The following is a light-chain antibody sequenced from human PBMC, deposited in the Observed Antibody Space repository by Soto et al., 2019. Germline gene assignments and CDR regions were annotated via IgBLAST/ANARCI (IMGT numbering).Light chain of an antibody. Sequence: EIVLTQSPGPLSLSPGERATLSCRASQSVSNNYLAWYHQKPGLAPRLLIYGASSWAAGIPDRFSGRGSGRDFTLTISRVEPEDFAVYYCQQYGSSPATFGQGTKVDIK. CDR3: QQYGSSPAT. CDR1: QSVSNNY. CDR2: GAS. V-gene: IGKV3-20*01. J-gene: IGKJ1*01.